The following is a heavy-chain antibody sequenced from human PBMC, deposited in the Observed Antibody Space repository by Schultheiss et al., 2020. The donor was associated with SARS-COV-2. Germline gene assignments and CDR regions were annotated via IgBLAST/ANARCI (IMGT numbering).Heavy chain of an antibody. D-gene: IGHD1-26*01. CDR3: AKAPDSGSYYRYYYYYGMDV. Sequence: GGSLRLSCAASGFTFSSYAMSWVRQAPGKGLEWVANIKQDGSEKYYVDSVKGRFTISRDNSKNTLYLQMNSLRAEDTAVYYCAKAPDSGSYYRYYYYYGMDVWGQGTTVTVSS. CDR1: GFTFSSYA. J-gene: IGHJ6*02. CDR2: IKQDGSEK. V-gene: IGHV3-7*03.